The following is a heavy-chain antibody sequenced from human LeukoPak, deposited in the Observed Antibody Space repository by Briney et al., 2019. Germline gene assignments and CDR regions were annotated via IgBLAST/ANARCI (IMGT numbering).Heavy chain of an antibody. CDR2: IIGDGSTT. V-gene: IGHV3-74*01. Sequence: GGSLRLSCAASGFPFSTYWMHWVRQVPGKGLVWVSRIIGDGSTTTYADSVKGRFTISRDNSKNTLYLQMNSLRAEDTAVYYCARAAAAGTFWGQGTLVTVSS. J-gene: IGHJ4*02. CDR3: ARAAAAGTF. CDR1: GFPFSTYW. D-gene: IGHD6-13*01.